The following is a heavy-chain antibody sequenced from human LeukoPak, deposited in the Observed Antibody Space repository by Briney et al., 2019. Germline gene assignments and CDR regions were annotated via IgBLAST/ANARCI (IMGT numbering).Heavy chain of an antibody. CDR2: ISAYNGNT. V-gene: IGHV1-18*01. J-gene: IGHJ1*01. CDR1: GYTFTSYG. D-gene: IGHD3-22*01. CDR3: ARDYYYDSSGYYKH. Sequence: ASVKVSCKASGYTFTSYGISWVRQAPGQGLEWVGWISAYNGNTNYAQKLQGRVTMTTDTSTSTAYMELRSLRSDDTAVYYCARDYYYDSSGYYKHWGQGTLVTVSS.